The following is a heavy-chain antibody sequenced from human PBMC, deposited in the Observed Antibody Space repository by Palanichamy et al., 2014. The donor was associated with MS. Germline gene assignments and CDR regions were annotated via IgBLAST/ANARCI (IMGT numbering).Heavy chain of an antibody. V-gene: IGHV4-59*02. CDR1: GGSVTSDY. CDR3: ARFSPNPKHESWLPSDRYFDL. CDR2: VHYSGST. J-gene: IGHJ2*01. D-gene: IGHD5-24*01. Sequence: QVQLQESGPGVVTPSETLSLTCSVSGGSVTSDYWSWIRQAPGKGLEWIAYVHYSGSTTYNPSLKNRVTISLDPTKNQLSLKMRSVTAADTAMYYCARFSPNPKHESWLPSDRYFDLWGRGTLVSVSS.